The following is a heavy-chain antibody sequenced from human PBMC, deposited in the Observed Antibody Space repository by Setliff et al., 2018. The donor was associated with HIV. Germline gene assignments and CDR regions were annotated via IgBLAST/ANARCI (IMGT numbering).Heavy chain of an antibody. J-gene: IGHJ4*02. D-gene: IGHD5-12*01. CDR1: GFSFSNYV. CDR2: ISGSGDTT. Sequence: PGGSLRLSCAASGFSFSNYVMNWVRQAPGKGLEWVSGISGSGDTTYYADSVKGRFTISRDNSQNSLYLQINSLSAEDTAVYYCARILSTTPPKYWGQGSLVTVSS. V-gene: IGHV3-23*01. CDR3: ARILSTTPPKY.